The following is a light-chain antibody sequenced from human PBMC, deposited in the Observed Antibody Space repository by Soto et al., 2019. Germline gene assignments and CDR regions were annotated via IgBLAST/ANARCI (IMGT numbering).Light chain of an antibody. V-gene: IGKV3-20*01. CDR3: QQYGTSLLT. J-gene: IGKJ4*01. CDR2: GAS. Sequence: EVVLTQSPATLSLSPGERATLSCRASQSVSSSYLAWYQQKPGQAPRLLIYGASSRATGIPDRFSGSESGTDFTLTISRLEPEDFAVYYCQQYGTSLLTFGGGTKVDIK. CDR1: QSVSSSY.